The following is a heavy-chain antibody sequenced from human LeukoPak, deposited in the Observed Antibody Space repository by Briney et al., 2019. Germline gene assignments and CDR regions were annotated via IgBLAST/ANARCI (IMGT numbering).Heavy chain of an antibody. V-gene: IGHV3-23*01. CDR2: ISGSGGST. Sequence: QSGGSLRLSCAASGFTFSSYAMSWVRQAPGKGLEWVSAISGSGGSTYYADSVKGRFTISRDNSKNTLFLHMNTLRAEDTAIYYCAKDRTVGASYWYFDLWGRGTLVTVSS. CDR1: GFTFSSYA. CDR3: AKDRTVGASYWYFDL. J-gene: IGHJ2*01. D-gene: IGHD1-26*01.